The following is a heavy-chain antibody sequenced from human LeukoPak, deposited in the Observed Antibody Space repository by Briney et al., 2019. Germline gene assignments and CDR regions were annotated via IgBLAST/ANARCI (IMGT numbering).Heavy chain of an antibody. J-gene: IGHJ3*02. CDR1: GFTFNSYS. CDR2: ISSGSSYI. CDR3: ARQVGVDDAFDI. Sequence: GSLRLSCAASGFTFNSYSMNWVRQAPGKGLEGVSSISSGSSYIFYADSVKGRFTISRDNAKNSLYLQMNSLRAEDTAVYYCARQVGVDDAFDIWGQGTMVTISS. V-gene: IGHV3-21*01. D-gene: IGHD1-26*01.